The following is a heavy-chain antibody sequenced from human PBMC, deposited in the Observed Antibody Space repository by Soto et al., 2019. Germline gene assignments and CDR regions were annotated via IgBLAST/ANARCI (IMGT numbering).Heavy chain of an antibody. J-gene: IGHJ5*02. Sequence: GGSLRLSCAASGFTFSSYAMSWVRQAPGKGLEWVSAISGSGGSTYYADSVKGRFTISRDNSKNTLYLQMNSLRAEDTAVYYCAKDLWPFLTGGPYNWFDPWGQGTLVTVSS. D-gene: IGHD3-9*01. V-gene: IGHV3-23*01. CDR2: ISGSGGST. CDR1: GFTFSSYA. CDR3: AKDLWPFLTGGPYNWFDP.